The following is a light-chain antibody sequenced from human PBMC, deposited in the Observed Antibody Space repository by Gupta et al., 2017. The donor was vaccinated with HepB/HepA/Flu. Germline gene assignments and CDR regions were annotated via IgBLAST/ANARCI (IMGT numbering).Light chain of an antibody. CDR3: QQSDSTPPT. CDR2: AAS. Sequence: DIQMTQSPSSLSASVGDRVTITCRASQSISSYLNWYQQKPGKAPKLLNYAASSLQSGVPSRFSGSGSGTDFTLTISMLHPEDFATYYCQQSDSTPPTFGGGTKVEIK. J-gene: IGKJ4*01. V-gene: IGKV1-39*01. CDR1: QSISSY.